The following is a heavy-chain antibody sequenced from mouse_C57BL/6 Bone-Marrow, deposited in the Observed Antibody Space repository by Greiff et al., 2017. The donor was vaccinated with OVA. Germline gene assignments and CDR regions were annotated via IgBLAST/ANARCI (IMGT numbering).Heavy chain of an antibody. J-gene: IGHJ3*01. CDR3: ARSAD. CDR2: IYPRSGNT. CDR1: GYTFTSYG. Sequence: VQLQQSGAELARPGASVKLSCKASGYTFTSYGISWVKQRTGQGLEWIGEIYPRSGNTYYNEKFKGKATLTADKSSSTAYMELRSLTSKDSAVYFCARSADWGQGTLVTVSA. V-gene: IGHV1-81*01.